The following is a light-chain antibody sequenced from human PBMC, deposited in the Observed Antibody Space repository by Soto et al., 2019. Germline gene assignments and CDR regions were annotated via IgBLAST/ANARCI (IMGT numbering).Light chain of an antibody. Sequence: ENVLTQSPATLSLSPVEVATLSCRASQSINTYLAWYQQKPGQAPRLLIYDASKRATGIPARFSGSGSGTNFTLTISSLEPEDFAVYYCQQYNNWPLTCGGGTKVDIK. V-gene: IGKV3-11*01. CDR2: DAS. CDR3: QQYNNWPLT. CDR1: QSINTY. J-gene: IGKJ4*01.